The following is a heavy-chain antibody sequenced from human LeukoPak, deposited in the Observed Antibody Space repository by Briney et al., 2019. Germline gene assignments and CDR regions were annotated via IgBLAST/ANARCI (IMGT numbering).Heavy chain of an antibody. V-gene: IGHV4-59*01. CDR3: ARDGNRITALPVY. CDR2: IYYSGST. CDR1: GSSISSYY. J-gene: IGHJ4*02. Sequence: NPSETLSLTCTVSGSSISSYYWSWIRQPPGKGLEWIGYIYYSGSTNYNPSLKSRVTISVDTSKNQFSLKLSSVTAADTAVYYCARDGNRITALPVYWGQGTLVTVSS. D-gene: IGHD1-14*01.